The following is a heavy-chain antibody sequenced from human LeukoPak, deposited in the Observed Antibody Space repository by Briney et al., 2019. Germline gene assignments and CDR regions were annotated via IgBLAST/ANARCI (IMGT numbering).Heavy chain of an antibody. CDR3: ARVSYGYGYYFDH. V-gene: IGHV4-34*01. CDR1: GGSFSGYY. J-gene: IGHJ4*02. CDR2: INHSGST. Sequence: PSETLSLTCAVYGGSFSGYYWSWIRQPPGKGLEWIGEINHSGSTNYNPSLKSRVTISVDTSKNQFSLKLSSATAADTAVYYCARVSYGYGYYFDHWGQGTLVTVSS. D-gene: IGHD5-18*01.